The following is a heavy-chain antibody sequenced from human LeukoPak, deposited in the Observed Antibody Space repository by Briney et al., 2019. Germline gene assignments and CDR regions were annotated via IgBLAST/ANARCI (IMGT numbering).Heavy chain of an antibody. CDR3: VRISSVTQTSYGHFDY. D-gene: IGHD3-16*01. Sequence: GGSLRLSCAASGFTVTSNYMSRVRQAPGKGLEWVSVIYDDGSAYYADSVKGRFTISRDNSQNTVSLQMISLRAEDTAVYYCVRISSVTQTSYGHFDYRGQGTLVTVSS. J-gene: IGHJ4*02. CDR1: GFTVTSNY. V-gene: IGHV3-53*01. CDR2: IYDDGSA.